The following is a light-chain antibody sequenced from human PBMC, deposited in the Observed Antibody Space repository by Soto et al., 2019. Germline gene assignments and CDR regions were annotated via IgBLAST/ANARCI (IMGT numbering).Light chain of an antibody. Sequence: EIVMTQSPATLSVSPGESATLSCRASQSVSSNLAWYQQKPGQAPRLRIYGASTRATGIPARFSGSGSGTEFTLTISSLQSEDFAVYYCQQYNNWPPMYTFGQGTKLEIK. CDR2: GAS. CDR1: QSVSSN. V-gene: IGKV3-15*01. J-gene: IGKJ2*01. CDR3: QQYNNWPPMYT.